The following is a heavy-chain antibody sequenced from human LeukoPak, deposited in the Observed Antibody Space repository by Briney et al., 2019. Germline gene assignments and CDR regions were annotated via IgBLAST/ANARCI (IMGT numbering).Heavy chain of an antibody. Sequence: SETLSLTCTVSGGSISSGSYYWSWIRQPPGKGLEWIGEINHSGSTNYNPSLKSRVTISVDTSKNQFSLKLSSVTAADTAVYYCAKIISPYPQGGRYYYYGMDVWGQGTTVTVSS. CDR2: INHSGST. J-gene: IGHJ6*02. CDR3: AKIISPYPQGGRYYYYGMDV. D-gene: IGHD1-26*01. V-gene: IGHV4-39*07. CDR1: GGSISSGSYY.